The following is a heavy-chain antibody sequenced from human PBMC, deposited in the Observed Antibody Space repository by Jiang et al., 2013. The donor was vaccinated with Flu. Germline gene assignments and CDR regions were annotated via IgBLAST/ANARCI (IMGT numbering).Heavy chain of an antibody. CDR3: ASQRGVRRSGGMDV. CDR1: TFSSYA. Sequence: TFSSYAISWVRQAPGQGLEWMGGIIPIFGTANYAQKFQGRVTITADESTSTAYMELSSLRSEDTAVYYCASQRGVRRSGGMDVWGQGTTVTVSS. CDR2: IIPIFGTA. D-gene: IGHD6-25*01. V-gene: IGHV1-69*01. J-gene: IGHJ6*02.